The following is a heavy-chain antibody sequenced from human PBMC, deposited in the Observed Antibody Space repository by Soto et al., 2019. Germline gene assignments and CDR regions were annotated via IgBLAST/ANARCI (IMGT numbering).Heavy chain of an antibody. J-gene: IGHJ5*02. V-gene: IGHV2-26*01. CDR1: GFSLSNARMG. Sequence: QVTLKESGPVLVKPTETLTLTCTVSGFSLSNARMGVSWIRQPPGKALEWLAHIFPNDEKSYSTSLKSRLTNSKDTSKSQVVLTMTNMDPVDTATYYCARASGGPMVRGPSWFDPWGQGTLVTVSS. CDR3: ARASGGPMVRGPSWFDP. CDR2: IFPNDEK. D-gene: IGHD3-10*01.